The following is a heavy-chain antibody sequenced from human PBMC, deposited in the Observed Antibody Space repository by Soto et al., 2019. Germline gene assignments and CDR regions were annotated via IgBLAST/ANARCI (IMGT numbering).Heavy chain of an antibody. CDR1: GGSISSGGYY. Sequence: SETLSLTCTVSGGSISSGGYYWSWIRQHPGKGLEWIGYIYYSGSTYYTPSLKSRVTISVDTSKNQFSLKLSSVTAADTAVYYCANLYCSSTSCYQDYWGQGTLVTVSS. V-gene: IGHV4-31*03. D-gene: IGHD2-2*01. CDR3: ANLYCSSTSCYQDY. CDR2: IYYSGST. J-gene: IGHJ4*02.